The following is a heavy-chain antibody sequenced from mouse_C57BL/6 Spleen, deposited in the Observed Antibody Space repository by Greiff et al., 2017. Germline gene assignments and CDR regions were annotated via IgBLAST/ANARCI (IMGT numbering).Heavy chain of an antibody. CDR1: GYTFTSYW. V-gene: IGHV1-55*01. CDR3: ARSLYYYGSSPFAY. Sequence: QVQLQQPGAELVKPGASVKMSCKASGYTFTSYWITWVKQRPGQGLEWIGDIYPGSGSTNYNEKFKSKATLTVDTSSSTAYMQLSSLTSEDSSVYYCARSLYYYGSSPFAYWGHGTLVTVSA. CDR2: IYPGSGST. J-gene: IGHJ3*01. D-gene: IGHD1-1*01.